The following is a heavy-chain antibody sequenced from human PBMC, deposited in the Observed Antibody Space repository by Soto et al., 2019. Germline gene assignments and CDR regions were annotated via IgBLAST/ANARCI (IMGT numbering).Heavy chain of an antibody. V-gene: IGHV4-59*11. CDR2: IYYRGTT. J-gene: IGHJ4*02. CDR1: GVSTSNHY. Sequence: PSETLSLTCSVSGVSTSNHYWTWIRKPPGQGPEWIGCIYYRGTTNYNASFNSRVTISVDTSKNQFSLKLTSVTTADTAVYYCARGGGSPYHEHEFDYWGQGILVTVSS. CDR3: ARGGGSPYHEHEFDY. D-gene: IGHD2-2*01.